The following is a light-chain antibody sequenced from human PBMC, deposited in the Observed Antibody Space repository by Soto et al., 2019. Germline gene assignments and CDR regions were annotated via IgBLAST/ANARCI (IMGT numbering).Light chain of an antibody. CDR3: QHYNNWPLT. CDR1: QSVAGN. Sequence: EIVMTQSPATLSVSPGERATLSCRASQSVAGNLAWYQQKPGQAPRLLMYGASTRATCIPARFSGSGSGTEIIHTISLLHAEDFGVYYWQHYNNWPLTFGGGTKVEMK. CDR2: GAS. J-gene: IGKJ4*01. V-gene: IGKV3-15*01.